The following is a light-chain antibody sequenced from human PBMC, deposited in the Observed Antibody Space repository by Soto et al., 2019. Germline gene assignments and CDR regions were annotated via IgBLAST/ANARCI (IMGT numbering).Light chain of an antibody. CDR3: QRRGNWAPIT. V-gene: IGKV3-11*01. CDR2: DAS. CDR1: QSVSRF. Sequence: ETVLTQSPATLSLSPGERATLSCRASQSVSRFLAWYQQKPGQAPRLLIYDASNGAAGIPARFSGSGSGTDFTLTISRLGREDLAVYYCQRRGNWAPITCRQGTRLAIK. J-gene: IGKJ5*01.